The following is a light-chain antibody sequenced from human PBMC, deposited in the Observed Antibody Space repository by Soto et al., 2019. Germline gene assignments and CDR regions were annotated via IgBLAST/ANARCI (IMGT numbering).Light chain of an antibody. J-gene: IGLJ1*01. CDR2: DVS. Sequence: QSALTQPPSVSGSPGQSVTISCTGTSSDVGSSNGVSWYQQPPGTAPKLMIYDVSNRPSGVPDRFSGSKSGTTASLTISGLQAEDEDDYYCSSYTSSSTYVFGTGTKVTVL. CDR1: SSDVGSSNG. V-gene: IGLV2-18*02. CDR3: SSYTSSSTYV.